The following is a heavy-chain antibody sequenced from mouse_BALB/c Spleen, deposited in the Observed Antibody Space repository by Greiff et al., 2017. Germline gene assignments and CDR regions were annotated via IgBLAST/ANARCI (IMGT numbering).Heavy chain of an antibody. V-gene: IGHV5-17*02. CDR1: GFTFSSFG. CDR3: ATIYSFAY. Sequence: EGQLVESGGGLVQPGGSRKLSCAASGFTFSSFGMHWVRQAPEKGLEWVAYISSGSSTIYYADTVKGRFTISRDNPKNTLFLQMTSLRSEDTAMYYCATIYSFAYWGQGTLVTVSA. D-gene: IGHD2-1*01. CDR2: ISSGSSTI. J-gene: IGHJ3*01.